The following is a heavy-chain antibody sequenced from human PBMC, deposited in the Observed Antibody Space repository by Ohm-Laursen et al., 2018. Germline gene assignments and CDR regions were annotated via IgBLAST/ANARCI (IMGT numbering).Heavy chain of an antibody. CDR2: ITVSGNT. Sequence: SLRLSCAASGFTFSSYGMSWVRQAPGKGLEWVSDITVSGNTYYADSVKGRFSTSRDNSKNTLSLQMNSLRAEDTAVYYCAGYGGTSRWGQGALVTVSS. D-gene: IGHD1-26*01. CDR1: GFTFSSYG. J-gene: IGHJ4*02. CDR3: AGYGGTSR. V-gene: IGHV3-23*01.